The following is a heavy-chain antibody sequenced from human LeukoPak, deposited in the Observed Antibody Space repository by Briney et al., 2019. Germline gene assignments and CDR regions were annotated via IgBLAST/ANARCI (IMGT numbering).Heavy chain of an antibody. CDR2: ISGSGGST. J-gene: IGHJ4*02. V-gene: IGHV3-23*01. CDR3: AENPVSYYYDSSGYVDY. CDR1: GFTFSSYA. Sequence: GGSLRLSCAASGFTFSSYAMSWVRQAPGKGLEWVSAISGSGGSTYYADSVKGRFTISRDNSKNTLYLQMNSLRAEDTAVYYCAENPVSYYYDSSGYVDYWGQGTLVTVSS. D-gene: IGHD3-22*01.